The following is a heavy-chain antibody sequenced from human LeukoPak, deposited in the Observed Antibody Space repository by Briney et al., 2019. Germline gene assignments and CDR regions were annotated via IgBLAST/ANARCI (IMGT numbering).Heavy chain of an antibody. J-gene: IGHJ2*01. CDR3: ARKITMVRGPLIKGYFDL. D-gene: IGHD3-10*01. CDR2: IRLGGGLT. CDR1: GLTFMNYV. V-gene: IGHV3-23*01. Sequence: QPGRSLRLSCPGSGLTFMNYVMACVRQAPGEGLEWVSSIRLGGGLTHSADPVKGRFIISRDMNTLFLQMNNLRPEDTAMYYCARKITMVRGPLIKGYFDLWGRGTLVSVSS.